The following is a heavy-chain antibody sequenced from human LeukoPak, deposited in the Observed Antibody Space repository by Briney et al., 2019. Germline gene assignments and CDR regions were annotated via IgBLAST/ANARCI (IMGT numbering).Heavy chain of an antibody. J-gene: IGHJ6*02. CDR1: GYTLTELP. D-gene: IGHD3-10*01. CDR2: FDPEDGET. V-gene: IGHV1-24*01. CDR3: ATDSGSRVYYYYGMDV. Sequence: ASVKVSCKVSGYTLTELPMHWVRQAPGKGLEWMGGFDPEDGETIYAQKFQGRVTMTEDTSTDTAYMELSSLRSEDTAVYYCATDSGSRVYYYYGMDVWGQGTTVTVSS.